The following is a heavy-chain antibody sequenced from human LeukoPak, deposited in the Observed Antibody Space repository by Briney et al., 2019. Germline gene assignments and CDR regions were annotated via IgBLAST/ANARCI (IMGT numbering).Heavy chain of an antibody. CDR3: ARDRASIVVVAATLYNWFDP. Sequence: ASVKVSCKASGGTFSGYAISWVRQAPGQGLEWMGRIIPILGIANYAQKFQGRVTITADKSTSTAYMELSSLRSEDTAVYYCARDRASIVVVAATLYNWFDPWGQGTLVTVSS. CDR1: GGTFSGYA. CDR2: IIPILGIA. D-gene: IGHD2-15*01. J-gene: IGHJ5*02. V-gene: IGHV1-69*04.